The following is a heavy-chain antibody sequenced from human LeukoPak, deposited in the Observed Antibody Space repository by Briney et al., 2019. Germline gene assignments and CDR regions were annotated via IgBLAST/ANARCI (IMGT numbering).Heavy chain of an antibody. CDR1: GFTFTSYG. Sequence: GGSLRLSCAASGFTFTSYGMHWVRQAPGKGLEWVGRIKSKTHGGTTDYAAPVNGRFTISRDDSKNTVLLQMNNLKTEDTAVYYCTTSPVPGIDYWGQGTLVTVSS. D-gene: IGHD4-17*01. V-gene: IGHV3-15*01. CDR3: TTSPVPGIDY. J-gene: IGHJ4*02. CDR2: IKSKTHGGTT.